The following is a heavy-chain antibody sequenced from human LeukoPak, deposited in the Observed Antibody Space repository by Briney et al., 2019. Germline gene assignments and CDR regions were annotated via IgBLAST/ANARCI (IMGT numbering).Heavy chain of an antibody. CDR3: ARDTASMIVVVTDFDY. J-gene: IGHJ4*02. Sequence: GGSLRLSCAASGFTFSSYRMTWVRQAPGKGLEWVSYISSSSSTIYYADSVKGRFTISRDNAKNSLYLQMNSLRAEDTAVYYCARDTASMIVVVTDFDYWGQGTLVTVSS. V-gene: IGHV3-48*01. CDR1: GFTFSSYR. D-gene: IGHD3-22*01. CDR2: ISSSSSTI.